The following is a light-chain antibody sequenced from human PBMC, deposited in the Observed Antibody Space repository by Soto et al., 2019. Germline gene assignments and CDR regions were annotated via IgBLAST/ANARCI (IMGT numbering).Light chain of an antibody. Sequence: QSVRTQPASVSGSAGRSITISCTGSSSDVGGYNYVSWYQQHPGKAPKLMIYEVSKRPSGVPDRFSGSQSGKTASLTVSGLKDEDEADYYCSSHAGSNNYVFGTGTQVTAL. CDR2: EVS. J-gene: IGLJ1*01. CDR1: SSDVGGYNY. CDR3: SSHAGSNNYV. V-gene: IGLV2-8*01.